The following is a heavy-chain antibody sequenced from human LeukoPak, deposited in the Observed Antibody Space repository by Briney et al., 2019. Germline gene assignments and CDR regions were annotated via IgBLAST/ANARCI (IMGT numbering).Heavy chain of an antibody. V-gene: IGHV3-74*01. CDR2: INSDGSST. Sequence: GGSLRLSCAASGFTFSSYWIHWVRRAPGKGLVWVSRINSDGSSTSYADSVKGRFTISRDNAKNTLYLQMNSLRAEDTAVYYCARDWGDYYDSSGYLPGLDYWGQGTLVTVSS. J-gene: IGHJ4*02. D-gene: IGHD3-22*01. CDR3: ARDWGDYYDSSGYLPGLDY. CDR1: GFTFSSYW.